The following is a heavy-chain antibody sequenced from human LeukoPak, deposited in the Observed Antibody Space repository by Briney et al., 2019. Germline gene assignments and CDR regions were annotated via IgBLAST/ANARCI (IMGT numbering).Heavy chain of an antibody. V-gene: IGHV4-59*01. CDR2: IYYSGST. Sequence: SETLSLTCTVSGGSISSCYWSWIRQLPGKGLEWIGFIYYSGSTNYNPSLKSRVTISVDTSKNQFFLNLRSVTAADTAVYYCARVPRIEAGATGDWFDPWGQGTVVTVSS. J-gene: IGHJ5*02. CDR1: GGSISSCY. CDR3: ARVPRIEAGATGDWFDP. D-gene: IGHD6-13*01.